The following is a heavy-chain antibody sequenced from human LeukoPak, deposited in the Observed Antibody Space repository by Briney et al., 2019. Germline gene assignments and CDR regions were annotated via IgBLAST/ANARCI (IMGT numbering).Heavy chain of an antibody. CDR1: GFTFSSYE. V-gene: IGHV3-48*03. D-gene: IGHD3-10*01. Sequence: GGSLRLSCAASGFTFSSYEMNWVRQAPGKGLEWVSYISSSGSTIYYADSVKGRFTISRDNAKNSLYLQMNSLRAEDTAVYYCASGPWFGDNWFDPWGQGTLVTVSS. CDR3: ASGPWFGDNWFDP. J-gene: IGHJ5*02. CDR2: ISSSGSTI.